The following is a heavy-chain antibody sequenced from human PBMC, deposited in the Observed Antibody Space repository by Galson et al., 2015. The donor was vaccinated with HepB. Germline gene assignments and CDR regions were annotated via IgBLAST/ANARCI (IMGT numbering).Heavy chain of an antibody. Sequence: PRLSCAASGFIFTNHAMHWIRQAPGKPLEFVAAISYDGTYRPDADSAKGRFTISRDNSKNMLYLQMNSLRVEDTAMYYCARDIGVGGTLGVPDCWGQGALVTVSS. CDR2: ISYDGTYR. J-gene: IGHJ4*02. CDR3: ARDIGVGGTLGVPDC. CDR1: GFIFTNHA. V-gene: IGHV3-30-3*01. D-gene: IGHD1-26*01.